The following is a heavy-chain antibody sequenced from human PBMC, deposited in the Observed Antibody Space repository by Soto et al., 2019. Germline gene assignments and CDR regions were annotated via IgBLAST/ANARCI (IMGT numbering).Heavy chain of an antibody. J-gene: IGHJ6*02. Sequence: PGGSLRLSCAASGFTFSSYDMIWVRQAPGRGLEWVASIKQDGGDKYYLGDVKGRFTVSRDDAESSLSLHLNSLRAEDTAIYYCARARFRGMDVWGQGTPVTVYS. CDR3: ARARFRGMDV. CDR1: GFTFSSYD. CDR2: IKQDGGDK. D-gene: IGHD3-3*01. V-gene: IGHV3-7*01.